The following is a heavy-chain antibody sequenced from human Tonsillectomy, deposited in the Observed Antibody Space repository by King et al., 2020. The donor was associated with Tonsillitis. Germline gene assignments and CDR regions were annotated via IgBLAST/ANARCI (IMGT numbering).Heavy chain of an antibody. CDR3: AKDYHSSGWEDAFDV. V-gene: IGHV3-9*01. CDR1: RFTFDDYA. J-gene: IGHJ3*01. CDR2: ISWNSGSL. Sequence: VQLVESGGGLVQPGRSLRLSCAASRFTFDDYAMHWGRQAPGKGLEWVSGISWNSGSLAYADSVKGRFTISRDNAKNSLYLQMNSLRAEVTALYYCAKDYHSSGWEDAFDVWGQGTMVIVSS. D-gene: IGHD6-19*01.